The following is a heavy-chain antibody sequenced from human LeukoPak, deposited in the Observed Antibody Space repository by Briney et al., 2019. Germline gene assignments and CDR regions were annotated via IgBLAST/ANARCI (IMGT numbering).Heavy chain of an antibody. D-gene: IGHD1-26*01. CDR2: IKQDGSEK. V-gene: IGHV3-7*05. J-gene: IGHJ4*02. CDR1: GFTFSRFW. CDR3: AREYPGKGYDQ. Sequence: GGSLRLSCAGSGFTFSRFWISWVRQAPGKGLECVANIKQDGSEKYYVASVKGRFTISRDNAKNSLYLQMNSLRAEDTAVYYCAREYPGKGYDQWGQGTLVTVSS.